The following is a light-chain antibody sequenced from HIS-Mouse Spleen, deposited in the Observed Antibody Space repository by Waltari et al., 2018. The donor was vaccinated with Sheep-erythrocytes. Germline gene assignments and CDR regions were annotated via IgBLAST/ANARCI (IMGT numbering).Light chain of an antibody. CDR1: SSDVGGYND. V-gene: IGLV2-11*01. Sequence: QSALTQPRSVSGSPGQSVTISCTGTSSDVGGYNDVPWYQQHPGKAPQLMIYDVSKRPSGVPDRFSGSKSGNTASLTISGLQAEDEADYYCCSYAGSYNWVFGGGTKLTVL. CDR3: CSYAGSYNWV. CDR2: DVS. J-gene: IGLJ3*02.